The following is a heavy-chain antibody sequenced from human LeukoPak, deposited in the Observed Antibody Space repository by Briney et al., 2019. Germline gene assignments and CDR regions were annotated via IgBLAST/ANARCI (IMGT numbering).Heavy chain of an antibody. V-gene: IGHV3-33*06. CDR1: GFTFSGYG. CDR3: AKNRGSYSTTADS. CDR2: IWYDGTNK. J-gene: IGHJ5*01. D-gene: IGHD1-26*01. Sequence: GGSLRLSCAASGFTFSGYGIHWVRQAPGKGLEWVAVIWYDGTNKYYGDSVKGRFTISRDNSKNTLYLQMNSLRAEDTAVYYCAKNRGSYSTTADSWGQGTLVTVSS.